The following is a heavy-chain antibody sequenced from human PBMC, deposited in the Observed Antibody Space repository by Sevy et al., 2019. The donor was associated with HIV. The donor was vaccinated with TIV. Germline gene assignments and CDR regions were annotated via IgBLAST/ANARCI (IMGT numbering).Heavy chain of an antibody. Sequence: SETLSLTCAVSGASISITNWWSWVRQPPGKRLEWIGEINHSGTTNYNPSLMSRVTISLDKSNNRLSLQLTSVTAADTAVYYCAREGPSTSFDYWGQRILVTVSS. D-gene: IGHD2-2*01. V-gene: IGHV4-4*02. J-gene: IGHJ4*02. CDR2: INHSGTT. CDR1: GASISITNW. CDR3: AREGPSTSFDY.